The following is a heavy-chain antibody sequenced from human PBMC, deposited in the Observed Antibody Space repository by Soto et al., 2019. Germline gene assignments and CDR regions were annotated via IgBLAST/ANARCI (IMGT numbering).Heavy chain of an antibody. Sequence: XETLSLTCDVSGYSITSGHYWGWIRQPPGKGLEWIGIIHHSGSTYYNPSLKSRVTISIDTSRKQFSLKLTSVTAADTAVYYCARRIEMTTMKTGMDVWGQGNTVTVSS. CDR1: GYSITSGHY. CDR2: IHHSGST. V-gene: IGHV4-38-2*01. CDR3: ARRIEMTTMKTGMDV. J-gene: IGHJ6*02.